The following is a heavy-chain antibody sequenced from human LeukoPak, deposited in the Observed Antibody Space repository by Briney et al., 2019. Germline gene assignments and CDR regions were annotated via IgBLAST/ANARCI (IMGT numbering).Heavy chain of an antibody. J-gene: IGHJ6*02. Sequence: PSETLSLTCAVYGGSFSGYYWSWIRQPPGKGLEWIGEINHSGSTNYNPSLKSRVTISVDTSKNQFSLKLSSVTAADTALYYCARLFSRGWPYYYGLGAWGQGTTVTVSS. CDR1: GGSFSGYY. V-gene: IGHV4-34*01. CDR3: ARLFSRGWPYYYGLGA. CDR2: INHSGST. D-gene: IGHD6-19*01.